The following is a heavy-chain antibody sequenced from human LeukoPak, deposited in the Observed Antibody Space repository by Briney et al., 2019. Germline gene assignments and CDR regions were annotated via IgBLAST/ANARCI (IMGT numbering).Heavy chain of an antibody. CDR1: GGSISSYY. CDR2: IYTSGST. CDR3: ARAQIVVPAAISYYYYYGMDV. D-gene: IGHD2-2*01. Sequence: KASETLSLTCTVSGGSISSYYWSWIRQPAGRGLEWIGRIYTSGSTNYNPSLKSRVTMSVDTSKNQFSLKLSSVAAADTAVYYCARAQIVVPAAISYYYYYGMDVWGQGTTVTVSS. V-gene: IGHV4-4*07. J-gene: IGHJ6*02.